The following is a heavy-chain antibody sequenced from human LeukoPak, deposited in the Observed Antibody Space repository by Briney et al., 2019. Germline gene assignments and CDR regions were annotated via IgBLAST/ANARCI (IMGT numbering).Heavy chain of an antibody. V-gene: IGHV3-30-3*01. CDR1: GFTFSSYA. CDR2: ISYDGSNK. Sequence: GGSLRLSCAASGFTFSSYAMHWVRQAPGKGLEWVAVISYDGSNKYYADSVKGRFTISRDNSKNTPYLQMNSLRAEDTAVYYCGKDPNGNFIGAFDFWGQGTMVTVSS. D-gene: IGHD4-23*01. J-gene: IGHJ3*01. CDR3: GKDPNGNFIGAFDF.